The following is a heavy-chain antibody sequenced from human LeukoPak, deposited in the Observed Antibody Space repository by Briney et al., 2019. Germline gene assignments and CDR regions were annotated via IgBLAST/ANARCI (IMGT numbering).Heavy chain of an antibody. D-gene: IGHD3-22*01. Sequence: GGSLRLSCAASGFTFSSYSMNWVRQAPGKGLEWVSSITSSNNYIYYGDSVKGRFTISRDNAKNSLYLQMNSPRAEDTAVYYCARGGGPSGYYYPNWGQGTLVTVSS. CDR3: ARGGGPSGYYYPN. CDR2: ITSSNNYI. V-gene: IGHV3-21*01. CDR1: GFTFSSYS. J-gene: IGHJ4*02.